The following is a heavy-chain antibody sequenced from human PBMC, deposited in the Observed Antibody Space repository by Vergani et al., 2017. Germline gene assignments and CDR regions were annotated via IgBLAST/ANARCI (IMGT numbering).Heavy chain of an antibody. Sequence: QVPLVPSGAEVKTPGASVKVSCKASGYTFTSYGISWVRQAPGQGLEWMGWISAYNGNTNYAQKLQGRVTMTTDTSTSTAYMELRSLRSDDTAVYYCARAPGYDFWSGYYVYYYYYMDVWGKGTTVTVSS. CDR1: GYTFTSYG. V-gene: IGHV1-18*04. J-gene: IGHJ6*03. CDR3: ARAPGYDFWSGYYVYYYYYMDV. D-gene: IGHD3-3*01. CDR2: ISAYNGNT.